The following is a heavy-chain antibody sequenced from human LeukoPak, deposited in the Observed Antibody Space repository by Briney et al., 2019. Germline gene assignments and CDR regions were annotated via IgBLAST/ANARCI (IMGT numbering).Heavy chain of an antibody. V-gene: IGHV3-7*01. Sequence: AGGSLRLSCAASGFTFSSYWMSWVRQAPGKGLEWVANIRQDGSEMYYVASVRGRFTISRDNAKNSLYLQMSGLRADDTAIYYCARDRPAMARLKGDYWGQGTLVTVSS. CDR3: ARDRPAMARLKGDY. J-gene: IGHJ4*02. CDR2: IRQDGSEM. CDR1: GFTFSSYW. D-gene: IGHD5-18*01.